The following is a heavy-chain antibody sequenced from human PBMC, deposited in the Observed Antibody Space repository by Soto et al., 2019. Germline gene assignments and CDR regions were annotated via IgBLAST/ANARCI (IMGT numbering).Heavy chain of an antibody. CDR2: ISSSSSYI. V-gene: IGHV3-21*01. J-gene: IGHJ6*02. CDR3: ARDGPYDYAAHYGMDV. CDR1: GFTFSSYS. D-gene: IGHD3-16*01. Sequence: EVQLVESGGGLVKPGGSLRLSCAASGFTFSSYSMNWVRQAPGKGLEWVSSISSSSSYIYYAVSVKGRFTISRDNAKNSLYLQMNSLRAEDTAVYYCARDGPYDYAAHYGMDVWGQGTTVTVSS.